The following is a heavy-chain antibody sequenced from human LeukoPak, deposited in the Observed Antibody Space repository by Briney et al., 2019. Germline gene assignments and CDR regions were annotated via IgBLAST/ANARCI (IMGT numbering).Heavy chain of an antibody. D-gene: IGHD3-10*01. CDR1: GFTFSDYY. Sequence: GGSLRLSCAASGFTFSDYYMNWIRQAPGKGLEWVSYISISGSTIYYADSVKGRFTIARDNAKNSLYLQMNSLRGEDTAVYYCARVTLVRKVVITVSDCWGQGTLVTVSS. J-gene: IGHJ4*02. CDR3: ARVTLVRKVVITVSDC. CDR2: ISISGSTI. V-gene: IGHV3-11*04.